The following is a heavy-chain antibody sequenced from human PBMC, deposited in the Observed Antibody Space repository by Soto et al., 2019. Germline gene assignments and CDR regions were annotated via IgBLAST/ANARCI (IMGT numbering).Heavy chain of an antibody. V-gene: IGHV1-18*01. J-gene: IGHJ6*02. CDR3: ARDNYYDYVWGSYQPYGMDV. CDR2: ISAYNGNT. D-gene: IGHD3-16*02. CDR1: GYTFTSYG. Sequence: GASVKVSCKASGYTFTSYGISWVRQAPGQGLEWMGWISAYNGNTNYAQKLQGRVTMTTDTSTSTAYMELRSLRSDDTAVYYCARDNYYDYVWGSYQPYGMDVWGQGTTVTVSS.